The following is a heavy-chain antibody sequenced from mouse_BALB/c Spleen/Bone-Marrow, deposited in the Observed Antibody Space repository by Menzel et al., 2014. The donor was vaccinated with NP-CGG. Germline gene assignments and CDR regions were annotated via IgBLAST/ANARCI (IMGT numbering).Heavy chain of an antibody. CDR3: ARYYYGTRYYFDY. Sequence: DVKLQESGAELVKPGASVKLSCTASGFNIKDTYMHWVKQRPEQGLEWIGRIDPANGNTKYDPKFQGKATITADTFSNTAYLQLNSLTSEDTAVYYCARYYYGTRYYFDYWGQGTTLTVSS. J-gene: IGHJ2*01. CDR2: IDPANGNT. D-gene: IGHD1-1*01. V-gene: IGHV14-3*02. CDR1: GFNIKDTY.